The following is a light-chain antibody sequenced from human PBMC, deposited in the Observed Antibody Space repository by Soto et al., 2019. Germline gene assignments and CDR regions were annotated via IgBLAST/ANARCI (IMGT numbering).Light chain of an antibody. Sequence: QSALTQPPSASGSPGQSVTISCTGTFSDVGDCNYVSWYQQHPGKAPKLMISEVNKRPSGVPDRFSGSKSGNTASLTVSGLQAEDEADYYCSSYAGNNIVVFGGGTKLTVL. CDR2: EVN. CDR1: FSDVGDCNY. CDR3: SSYAGNNIVV. V-gene: IGLV2-8*01. J-gene: IGLJ2*01.